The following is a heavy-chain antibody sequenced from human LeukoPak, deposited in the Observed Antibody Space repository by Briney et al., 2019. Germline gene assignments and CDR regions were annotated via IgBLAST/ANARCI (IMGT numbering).Heavy chain of an antibody. V-gene: IGHV3-9*01. D-gene: IGHD6-19*01. J-gene: IGHJ4*02. CDR3: AKDNRRHYTSGPNPDSLH. CDR1: GFIFNNCA. Sequence: GRSLRLSCAGSGFIFNNCAMHWVRQPPGKGLEWVSGISWNSGSIDYADSVKGRFTISRDNAKNSLYLQMNSLRVEDTAFYYCAKDNRRHYTSGPNPDSLHWGQGALVTVSS. CDR2: ISWNSGSI.